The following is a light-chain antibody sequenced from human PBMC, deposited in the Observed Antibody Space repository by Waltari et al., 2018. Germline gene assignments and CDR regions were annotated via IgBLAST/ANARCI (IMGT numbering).Light chain of an antibody. J-gene: IGKJ1*01. CDR1: QSINTW. V-gene: IGKV1-5*03. CDR3: QQYNSYST. Sequence: DIQMTQSPSTLSASVGDSGIIPCRASQSINTWFVWYQQNPGKAPRVLIYRASSLEVGVPSRFSGSGSGTEFTLTISGLHPDDFATYYCQQYNSYSTFGQGTRVEIK. CDR2: RAS.